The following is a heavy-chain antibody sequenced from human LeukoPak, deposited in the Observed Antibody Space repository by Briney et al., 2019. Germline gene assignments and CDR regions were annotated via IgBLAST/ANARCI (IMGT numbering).Heavy chain of an antibody. V-gene: IGHV3-64D*06. Sequence: GGSVRLSCSASGFTFSRYAMHWVRQAPGKGLEYVSAISSNGGSTYYADSVKGRFTISRDNSRNTLHLQMSSLRVEDTAVYYCVKDSSSGSYFDYWGQGTLVTVSS. D-gene: IGHD3-10*01. CDR2: ISSNGGST. CDR1: GFTFSRYA. J-gene: IGHJ4*02. CDR3: VKDSSSGSYFDY.